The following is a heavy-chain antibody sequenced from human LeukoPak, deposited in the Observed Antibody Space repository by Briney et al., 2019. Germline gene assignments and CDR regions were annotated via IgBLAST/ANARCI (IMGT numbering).Heavy chain of an antibody. J-gene: IGHJ6*03. CDR1: GYTFSSYW. CDR3: ARLAYCSNDVCYSNYYYSMDV. Sequence: GESLKISCKGSGYTFSSYWIGWVRQMPGKGLEWMGIIYPDDSDTRYSPSFQGQVTISANKSISTAYLQWSSLKASDTAMYYCARLAYCSNDVCYSNYYYSMDVWGKGTTVTVSS. CDR2: IYPDDSDT. D-gene: IGHD2-8*01. V-gene: IGHV5-51*01.